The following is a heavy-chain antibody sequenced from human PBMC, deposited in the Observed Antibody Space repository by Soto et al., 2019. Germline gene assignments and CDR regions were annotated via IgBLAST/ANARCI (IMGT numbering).Heavy chain of an antibody. V-gene: IGHV3-30*18. CDR1: GFTFSSYG. Sequence: QVQLVESGGGVVQPGRSLRLSCAASGFTFSSYGMHWVRQAPGKGLEWVAVISYDGSNKYYADSVKGRFTISRDNSKKTRYLQMNSLRAEDTAVYYCAKDMDGSLDYWGQGTLVTVSS. D-gene: IGHD3-10*01. CDR3: AKDMDGSLDY. J-gene: IGHJ4*02. CDR2: ISYDGSNK.